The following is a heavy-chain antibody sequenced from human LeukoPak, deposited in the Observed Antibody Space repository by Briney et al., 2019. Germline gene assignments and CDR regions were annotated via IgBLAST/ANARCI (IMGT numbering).Heavy chain of an antibody. D-gene: IGHD3-16*02. V-gene: IGHV3-48*02. CDR2: ISSSGSII. CDR3: AREDRVWGSYRPMAFDY. CDR1: GFTFSSYS. J-gene: IGHJ4*02. Sequence: GGSLRLSCAASGFTFSSYSMNWVRQAPGKGLEWVSSISSSGSIIYYSDSVKGRFTISRDNAKNSLYLQMNSLRDEDTAVYYCAREDRVWGSYRPMAFDYWGQGTLVTVSS.